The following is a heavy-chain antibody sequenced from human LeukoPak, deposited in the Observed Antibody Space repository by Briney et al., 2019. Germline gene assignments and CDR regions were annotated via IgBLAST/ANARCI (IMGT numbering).Heavy chain of an antibody. CDR2: IEQDGSEK. CDR1: GFTFSRYW. Sequence: PGGSLRLSCAASGFTFSRYWMSWVGRAQGRGLEGVANIEQDGSEKYYVDSVKGRFTISRDNAKNSLYLQMNSLRAEDTAVYYCAREFCSGANCYPMGAFDMWGQGTMVTVSS. CDR3: AREFCSGANCYPMGAFDM. D-gene: IGHD2-15*01. V-gene: IGHV3-7*01. J-gene: IGHJ3*02.